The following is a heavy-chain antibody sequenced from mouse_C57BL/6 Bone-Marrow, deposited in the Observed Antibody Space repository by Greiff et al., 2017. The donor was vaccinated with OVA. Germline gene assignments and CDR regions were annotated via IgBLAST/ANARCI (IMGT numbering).Heavy chain of an antibody. V-gene: IGHV5-17*01. CDR2: ISSGSSTI. CDR1: GFTFSDYG. CDR3: ARSVYYFDY. J-gene: IGHJ2*01. Sequence: EVKLVESGGGLVKPGGSLKLSCAASGFTFSDYGMHWVRQAPEKGLEWVAYISSGSSTISYADTVKGRFTISRDNAKNTLFLQMTSLRSEDTAMYYCARSVYYFDYWGQGTTLTVSS.